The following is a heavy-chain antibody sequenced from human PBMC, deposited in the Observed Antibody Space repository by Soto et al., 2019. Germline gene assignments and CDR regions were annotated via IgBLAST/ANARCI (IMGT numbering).Heavy chain of an antibody. CDR1: GFTFSSYS. CDR3: AKEPSGWYDYYYYGMDV. D-gene: IGHD6-19*01. Sequence: EVQLVESGGGLVQPGGSLRLSCAASGFTFSSYSMNWVRQAPGKGLEWASYISSSSSSIYYADSVKGRFTISRDNAKNSLYLQMNSLRDEDTAVYYCAKEPSGWYDYYYYGMDVWGQGTTVTVSS. CDR2: ISSSSSSI. J-gene: IGHJ6*02. V-gene: IGHV3-48*02.